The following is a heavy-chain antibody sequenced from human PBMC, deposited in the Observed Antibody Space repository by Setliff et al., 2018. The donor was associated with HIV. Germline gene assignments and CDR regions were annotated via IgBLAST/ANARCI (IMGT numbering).Heavy chain of an antibody. CDR3: TKGRLGQADY. V-gene: IGHV4-59*01. D-gene: IGHD3-10*01. Sequence: SETLSLTCAVSGDSISGSHWNWIRQSPGGGLEWLGYIYYSGSTNYNPSLKRRVTISIDKSRKYFSLTLTSVTAADTAMYYCTKGRLGQADYWGQGILVTVSS. CDR1: GDSISGSH. J-gene: IGHJ4*02. CDR2: IYYSGST.